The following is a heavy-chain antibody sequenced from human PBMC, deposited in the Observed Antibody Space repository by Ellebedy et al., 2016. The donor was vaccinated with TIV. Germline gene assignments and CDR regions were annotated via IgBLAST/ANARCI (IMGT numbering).Heavy chain of an antibody. Sequence: GESLKISCVASGFTFSDYGMHWVRQAPGKGLERGAVISNDGRSKNHADSGKGRFTISRDNSKCKPYLQMDSLRGAEPADTYCAPVGTTKVKKGFSYWGQGTLVTVSS. D-gene: IGHD4-17*01. CDR3: APVGTTKVKKGFSY. CDR2: ISNDGRSK. CDR1: GFTFSDYG. J-gene: IGHJ4*02. V-gene: IGHV3-30*03.